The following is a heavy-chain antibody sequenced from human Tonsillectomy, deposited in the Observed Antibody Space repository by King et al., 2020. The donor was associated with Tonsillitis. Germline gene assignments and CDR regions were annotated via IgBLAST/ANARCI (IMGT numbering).Heavy chain of an antibody. CDR3: ARVKVEWELRFDY. D-gene: IGHD1-26*01. CDR2: IYYSGNT. V-gene: IGHV4-59*01. J-gene: IGHJ4*02. Sequence: VQLQESGPGLVKPSETLSLTCTVSGGSISSYYWSWIRQPPGKGLEWIGYIYYSGNTNYNPSLKSRVTISVDTSKNQFSLKLSCVTAADTAVYYCARVKVEWELRFDYWGQGTLVTVSS. CDR1: GGSISSYY.